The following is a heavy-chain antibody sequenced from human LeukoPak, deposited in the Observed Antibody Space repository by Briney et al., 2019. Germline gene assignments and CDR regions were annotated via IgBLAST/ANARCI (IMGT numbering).Heavy chain of an antibody. CDR3: ARAMGGAVAALSAVY. D-gene: IGHD6-19*01. J-gene: IGHJ4*02. V-gene: IGHV3-48*01. Sequence: GGSLRLSCAASGFTLSYNGMNWVRQAPGKGLEWVSFISRSSSTIYYADSVKGRFTISRDNAKNSLFLQMNSLRAEDTAVYYCARAMGGAVAALSAVYWGQGTLVTVSS. CDR1: GFTLSYNG. CDR2: ISRSSSTI.